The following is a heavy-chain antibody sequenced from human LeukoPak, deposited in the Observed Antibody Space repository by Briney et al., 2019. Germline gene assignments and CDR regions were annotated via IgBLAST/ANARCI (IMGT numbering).Heavy chain of an antibody. D-gene: IGHD2-2*02. Sequence: GGSLRLSCAASGFTFSSYAMSWVRQAPGKGLEWVSAISGSGGSTYYAGSVKGRFTISRDNSKNTLYLQMNSLRAEDTAVYYCAKDPIVVVPAAIDYWGQGTLVTVSP. CDR2: ISGSGGST. CDR1: GFTFSSYA. V-gene: IGHV3-23*01. J-gene: IGHJ4*02. CDR3: AKDPIVVVPAAIDY.